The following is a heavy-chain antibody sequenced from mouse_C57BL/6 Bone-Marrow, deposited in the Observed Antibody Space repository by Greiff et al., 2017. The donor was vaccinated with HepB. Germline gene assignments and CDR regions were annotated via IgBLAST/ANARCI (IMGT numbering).Heavy chain of an antibody. CDR1: GYTFTDHT. D-gene: IGHD1-1*01. V-gene: IGHV1-78*01. CDR2: IYPRDGST. CDR3: ASDYYGSSYPYYYAMDY. Sequence: VQLQQSDAELVKPGASVKISCKVSGYTFTDHTIHWMKQRPEQGLEWIGYIYPRDGSTKYNEKFKGKATLTADKSSSTAYMQLNSLTSEDSAVYFCASDYYGSSYPYYYAMDYWGQGTSVTVSS. J-gene: IGHJ4*01.